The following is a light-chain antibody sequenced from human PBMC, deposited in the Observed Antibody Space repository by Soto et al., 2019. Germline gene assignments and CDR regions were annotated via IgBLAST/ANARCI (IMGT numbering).Light chain of an antibody. CDR1: SGDIGSYTY. J-gene: IGLJ2*01. V-gene: IGLV2-14*01. CDR3: SSYTTNSPPVV. CDR2: EVT. Sequence: QSALIQPASVSGSPGQSITISCTGTSGDIGSYTYVSWYQQYPGKAPKLLISEVTNRPSGVSNRFSGSKSGNTASLTISGLQAEDEAHYYCSSYTTNSPPVVFGGGTKLTVL.